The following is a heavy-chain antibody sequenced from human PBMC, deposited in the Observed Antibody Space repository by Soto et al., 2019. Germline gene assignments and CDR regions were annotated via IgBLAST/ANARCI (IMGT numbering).Heavy chain of an antibody. V-gene: IGHV5-51*01. CDR3: AIPLRQWLVNDAFDS. CDR2: IYPGDSDT. J-gene: IGHJ3*02. Sequence: GESLKISCKGSGYSFTSYWIGWVRQMPGKGLEWMGIIYPGDSDTRYSPSFQGQVTISADKSISTAYLQWSSLKASDTAMYYCAIPLRQWLVNDAFDSWGQGTMVTVSS. CDR1: GYSFTSYW. D-gene: IGHD6-19*01.